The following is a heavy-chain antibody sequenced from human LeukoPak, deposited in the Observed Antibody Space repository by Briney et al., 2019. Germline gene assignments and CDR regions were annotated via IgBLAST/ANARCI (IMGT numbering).Heavy chain of an antibody. Sequence: ASVKVSRKVSGHPLTELSMHWVRQAPGKGLEWMGGFDPEDGETIYAQMLQGRVAMTEDTSTGTAYMELSSLRSEDTAVYYCATVGYSSPRAFDFWGQGTVVTVSS. CDR1: GHPLTELS. CDR3: ATVGYSSPRAFDF. CDR2: FDPEDGET. D-gene: IGHD6-13*01. J-gene: IGHJ3*01. V-gene: IGHV1-24*01.